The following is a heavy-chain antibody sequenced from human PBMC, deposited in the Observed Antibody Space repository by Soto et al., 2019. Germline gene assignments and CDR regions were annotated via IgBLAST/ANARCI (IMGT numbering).Heavy chain of an antibody. CDR1: GFTFSDSY. CDR2: INYSGSTT. CDR3: AKDRAARTFDY. D-gene: IGHD6-6*01. Sequence: QVQLVESGGGLVKPGGSLRLSCAASGFTFSDSYMTWIRQAPGKGLEWVSYINYSGSTTYYADSVKGRFTISRDNAKNSLYLQMNSLTAEDTAVYYCAKDRAARTFDYWGQGTLVTVSS. J-gene: IGHJ4*02. V-gene: IGHV3-11*01.